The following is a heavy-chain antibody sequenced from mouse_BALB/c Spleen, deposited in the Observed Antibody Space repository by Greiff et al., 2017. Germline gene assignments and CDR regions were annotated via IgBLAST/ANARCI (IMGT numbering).Heavy chain of an antibody. V-gene: IGHV14-3*02. D-gene: IGHD6-1*01. J-gene: IGHJ3*01. CDR1: GFNIKDNY. CDR3: ARGRFPPFAY. Sequence: VQLQQSGAELVKPGASVKLSCTASGFNIKDNYMHWVKQRPEQGLEWIGRIDPANGDTKYDPKFKGKATITANTSTNTAYLQRSSLTSEDTAVYCAARGRFPPFAYWGQGTLVTVSA. CDR2: IDPANGDT.